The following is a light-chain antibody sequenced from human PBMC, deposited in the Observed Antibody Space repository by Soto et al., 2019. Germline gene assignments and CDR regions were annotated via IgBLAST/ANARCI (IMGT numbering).Light chain of an antibody. V-gene: IGLV1-51*02. Sequence: QSVLTQPPSVSAAPGQKVTISCSGSSSNIGNNYVSWYQQLPGTAPKLLIYESNKRPSGIPDRFSGSKSGTSATLGITGLQTGDEADYYCGTWDSSLSAGVFGTGT. CDR1: SSNIGNNY. CDR3: GTWDSSLSAGV. CDR2: ESN. J-gene: IGLJ1*01.